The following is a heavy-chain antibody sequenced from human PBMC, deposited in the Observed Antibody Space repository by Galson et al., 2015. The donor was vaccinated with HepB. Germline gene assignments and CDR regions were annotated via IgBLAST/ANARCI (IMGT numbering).Heavy chain of an antibody. V-gene: IGHV3-7*01. CDR3: ARDGRGSIPFDY. CDR1: GFNFGTYW. J-gene: IGHJ4*02. Sequence: SLRLSCAASGFNFGTYWMTWVRQAPGKGLERVANIKQDGSEKLYVDSVKGRFTISRDNAKNSLYLQMNSLRDEDTAVYYCARDGRGSIPFDYWGQGALVSASS. CDR2: IKQDGSEK. D-gene: IGHD3-10*01.